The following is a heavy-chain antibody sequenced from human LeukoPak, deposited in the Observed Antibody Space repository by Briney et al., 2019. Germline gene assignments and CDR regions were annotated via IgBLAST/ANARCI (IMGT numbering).Heavy chain of an antibody. V-gene: IGHV3-30*02. Sequence: GGSLRLSCAASGFSFSSCGMHWVRQAPAKGLEWVAFIRYDASNKEYADSVKGRITISRDNSKNTLYLQMNSLRAEDTAVYYCAKDREWELLRALDYWGQGTLVTVSS. D-gene: IGHD1-26*01. CDR2: IRYDASNK. CDR1: GFSFSSCG. CDR3: AKDREWELLRALDY. J-gene: IGHJ4*02.